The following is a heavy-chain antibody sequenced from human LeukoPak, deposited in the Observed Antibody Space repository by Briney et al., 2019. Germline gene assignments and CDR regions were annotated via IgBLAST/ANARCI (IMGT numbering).Heavy chain of an antibody. D-gene: IGHD3-22*01. J-gene: IGHJ6*04. Sequence: PGGSLRLSCAASGFTFSSYSMNWVRQAPGKGLEWVSYISSSSSTVYYADSVKGRFTISRDNAKNSLYLQMNSLRAEDTAVYYCARDWDSSGYYGVDVWGKGTTVTVSS. CDR3: ARDWDSSGYYGVDV. CDR2: ISSSSSTV. CDR1: GFTFSSYS. V-gene: IGHV3-48*04.